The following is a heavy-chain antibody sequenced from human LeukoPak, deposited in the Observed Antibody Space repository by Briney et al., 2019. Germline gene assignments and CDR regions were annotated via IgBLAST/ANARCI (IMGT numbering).Heavy chain of an antibody. CDR1: GGTFSSYA. V-gene: IGHV1-69*13. CDR2: IIPIFGAA. Sequence: SVTVSCKASGGTFSSYAISWVRQAPGQGLEWMGGIIPIFGAANYAQKFQGRVTITADESTSTAYMELSSLRSEDTAVYYCARHGDTPSLYYFDYWGQGTLVTVSS. J-gene: IGHJ4*02. CDR3: ARHGDTPSLYYFDY. D-gene: IGHD4-17*01.